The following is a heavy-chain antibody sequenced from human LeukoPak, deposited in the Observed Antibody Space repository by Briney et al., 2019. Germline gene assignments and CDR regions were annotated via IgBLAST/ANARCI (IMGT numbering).Heavy chain of an antibody. Sequence: SQTLSLTCAISGDSVSSNSAAWNWIRQSPSRGLEWLGRTYYRSKWYKKYGLSVNSRITINPDTSKNQFTLQLNSVTPEDTAVYYCARGNNGYIDFWGQGILVTVSP. CDR1: GDSVSSNSAA. V-gene: IGHV6-1*01. J-gene: IGHJ4*02. D-gene: IGHD2-8*01. CDR3: ARGNNGYIDF. CDR2: TYYRSKWYK.